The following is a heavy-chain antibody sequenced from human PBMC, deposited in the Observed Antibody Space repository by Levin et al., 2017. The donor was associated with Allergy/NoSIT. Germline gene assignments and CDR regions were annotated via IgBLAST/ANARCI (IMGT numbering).Heavy chain of an antibody. V-gene: IGHV4-38-2*01. CDR2: ISHRGTT. Sequence: SQTLSLPCAVSNFSITNDNHWGWLRQPPGKGPEWIGSISHRGTTYYNPSLKSRVTISRDTSKNHFFLTLTSVTAADTAVYYCVRSSVFYFFDYWGQGTLATVSS. CDR3: VRSSVFYFFDY. J-gene: IGHJ4*02. CDR1: NFSITNDNH. D-gene: IGHD3-10*01.